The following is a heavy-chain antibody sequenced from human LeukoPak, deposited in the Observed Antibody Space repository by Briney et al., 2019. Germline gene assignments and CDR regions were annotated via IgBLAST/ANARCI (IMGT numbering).Heavy chain of an antibody. CDR2: ISSNGGST. CDR1: GFTFSSYA. CDR3: VVGWAVAGQRAFDI. V-gene: IGHV3-64D*06. J-gene: IGHJ3*02. Sequence: GGSLRLSCSASGFTFSSYAMHWVRQAPGKGLEYVSAISSNGGSTYYADSVKGRFTISRDNSKNTLYLQMSSLRAEDTAVYYCVVGWAVAGQRAFDIWGQGTMVTVSS. D-gene: IGHD6-19*01.